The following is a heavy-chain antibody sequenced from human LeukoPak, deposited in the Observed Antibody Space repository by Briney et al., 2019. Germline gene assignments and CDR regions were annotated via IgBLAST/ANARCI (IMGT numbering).Heavy chain of an antibody. CDR1: GFTFSSYA. D-gene: IGHD6-13*01. Sequence: GGSLRLSCAASGFTFSSYAMSWVRQAPGKGLECVANIKQDGIEKYYLDSVKGRFTISRDNAKNSVYLQMNSLRVEDTAVYYCAKDRADSSSWNWFDPWGQGTLVTVST. CDR3: AKDRADSSSWNWFDP. CDR2: IKQDGIEK. V-gene: IGHV3-7*01. J-gene: IGHJ5*02.